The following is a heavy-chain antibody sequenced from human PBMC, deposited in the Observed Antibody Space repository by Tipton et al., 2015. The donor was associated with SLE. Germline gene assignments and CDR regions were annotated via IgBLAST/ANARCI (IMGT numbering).Heavy chain of an antibody. V-gene: IGHV4-59*08. J-gene: IGHJ1*01. CDR2: INYNGNT. CDR1: GGSISSYY. CDR3: TKHFTGSSSFAELFQQ. Sequence: LRLSCTVSGGSISSYYWSWIRQPPGKGLEWIGYINYNGNTNYNPSLKSRVTISLDTSKNLISLKLSSVTAVDTAVYYCTKHFTGSSSFAELFQQWGQGSLFTVSS. D-gene: IGHD1-26*01.